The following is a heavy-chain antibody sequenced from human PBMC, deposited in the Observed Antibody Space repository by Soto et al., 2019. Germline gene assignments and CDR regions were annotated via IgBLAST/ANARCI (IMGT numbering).Heavy chain of an antibody. J-gene: IGHJ5*02. V-gene: IGHV5-51*01. Sequence: LGGSLRISCKASGYSFTNYCIGWVRQMPGKGLEWMWIIYHVDSDTRYSPSVQGQVTISTDKSISTAYLQWSSLKPSDTAIYYCARQYSRGWYKKRTSNCFDPWGKGPLVTAS. CDR1: GYSFTNYC. CDR2: IYHVDSDT. D-gene: IGHD6-19*01. CDR3: ARQYSRGWYKKRTSNCFDP.